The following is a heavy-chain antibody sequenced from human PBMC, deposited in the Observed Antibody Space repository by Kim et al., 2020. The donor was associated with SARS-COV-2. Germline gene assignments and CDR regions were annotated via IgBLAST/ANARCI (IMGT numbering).Heavy chain of an antibody. Sequence: AQKLQGRVNMTQDTSKSTAYMELRSLRSDDTAVYYCARGKGSSSWYWFDPWGQGTLVTVSS. J-gene: IGHJ5*02. V-gene: IGHV1-18*01. D-gene: IGHD6-13*01. CDR3: ARGKGSSSWYWFDP.